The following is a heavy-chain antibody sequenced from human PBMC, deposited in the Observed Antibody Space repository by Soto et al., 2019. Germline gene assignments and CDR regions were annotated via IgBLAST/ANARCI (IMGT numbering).Heavy chain of an antibody. V-gene: IGHV3-23*01. J-gene: IGHJ4*02. Sequence: EVQLLESGGGLVQPGGSLRLSCAASGFTFSSDAMSWVRQAPGKGLEWVSAISGTGGTTYYADSVKGRFTISRDNSRNTLHLQMSSLRAEDTAIYYCAKFFVETGGSSGWPWSFHFWGQGTLVTVSS. D-gene: IGHD6-25*01. CDR2: ISGTGGTT. CDR3: AKFFVETGGSSGWPWSFHF. CDR1: GFTFSSDA.